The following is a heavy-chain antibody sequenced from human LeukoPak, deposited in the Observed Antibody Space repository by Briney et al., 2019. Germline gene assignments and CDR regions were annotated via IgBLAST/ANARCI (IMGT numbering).Heavy chain of an antibody. J-gene: IGHJ4*02. CDR2: FDPEDGET. CDR1: GYTFTGYY. CDR3: ARPYSSGWYVDYYFDY. D-gene: IGHD6-19*01. Sequence: ASVKVSCKASGYTFTGYYMHWVRQAPGKGLEWMGGFDPEDGETIYAQKFQGRVTMTRDTSTSTVYMELSSLRSEDTAVYYCARPYSSGWYVDYYFDYWGQGTLVTVSS. V-gene: IGHV1-24*01.